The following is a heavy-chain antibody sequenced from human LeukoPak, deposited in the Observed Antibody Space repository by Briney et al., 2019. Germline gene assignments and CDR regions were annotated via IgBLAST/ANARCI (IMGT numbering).Heavy chain of an antibody. Sequence: GESLKISCKGSGYSFTSYWISWVRQMPGKGLEWMERIDPSDSYTNYSPSFQGHVTISADKSISTAYLQWSSLKASDTAMYYCAGLYGGNDWYYFDYWGQGTLVTVSS. D-gene: IGHD4-23*01. V-gene: IGHV5-10-1*01. J-gene: IGHJ4*02. CDR2: IDPSDSYT. CDR3: AGLYGGNDWYYFDY. CDR1: GYSFTSYW.